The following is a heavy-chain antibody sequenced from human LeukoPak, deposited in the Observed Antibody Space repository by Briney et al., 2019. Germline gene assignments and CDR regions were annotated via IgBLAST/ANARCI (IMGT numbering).Heavy chain of an antibody. CDR2: ISSRGGST. CDR3: ARDWGSGWYFDY. V-gene: IGHV3-23*01. CDR1: GFTFTTHA. J-gene: IGHJ4*02. Sequence: GGSLRLSCAASGFTFTTHAMNWVHQAPGKGLEWVSVISSRGGSTYYADSVKGRFTISRDNSKNTLYLQMNSLRVEDTAVYYCARDWGSGWYFDYWGQGTLVTVSS. D-gene: IGHD6-19*01.